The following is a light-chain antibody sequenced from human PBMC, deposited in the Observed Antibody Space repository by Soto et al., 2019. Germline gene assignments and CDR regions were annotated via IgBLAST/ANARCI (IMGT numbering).Light chain of an antibody. CDR1: QSISSN. CDR2: TAA. J-gene: IGKJ1*01. CDR3: QQSNSLPPT. Sequence: DIQMTQSPSSLSASVGDRVTITCRASQSISSNLNWYQQKPGKAPKLLIYTAASLQSGVPSRFSGSGSGTDFILTIASLQLEDFATYYCQQSNSLPPTFGQGTKVEIK. V-gene: IGKV1-39*01.